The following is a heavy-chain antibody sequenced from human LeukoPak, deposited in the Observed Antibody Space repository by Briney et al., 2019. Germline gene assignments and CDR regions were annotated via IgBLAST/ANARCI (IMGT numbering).Heavy chain of an antibody. CDR1: GYTFTRYG. V-gene: IGHV7-4-1*02. CDR2: INTNTGNP. D-gene: IGHD6-6*01. J-gene: IGHJ4*02. Sequence: ASVKVSCKASGYTFTRYGISWVRQAPGQGLEWMGWINTNTGNPTYAQGFTGRFVFSLDTSVSTAYLQISSLKAEDTAVYYCARGSSSSGAFFDYWGQGTLVTVSS. CDR3: ARGSSSSGAFFDY.